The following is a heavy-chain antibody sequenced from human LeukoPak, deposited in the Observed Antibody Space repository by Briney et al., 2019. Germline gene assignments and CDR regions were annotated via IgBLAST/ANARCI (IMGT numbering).Heavy chain of an antibody. CDR2: ISYDGSNK. V-gene: IGHV3-30*18. CDR1: GFTFSSYG. Sequence: GGSLRLSCAASGFTFSSYGMHWVRQAPGNGLEWVAVISYDGSNKYYADSVKGRFTISRDNSKNTLYLQMNSLRAEDTAVYYCAKFPRYCSSTSCFPPWGQGTLVTVSS. J-gene: IGHJ5*02. CDR3: AKFPRYCSSTSCFPP. D-gene: IGHD2-2*01.